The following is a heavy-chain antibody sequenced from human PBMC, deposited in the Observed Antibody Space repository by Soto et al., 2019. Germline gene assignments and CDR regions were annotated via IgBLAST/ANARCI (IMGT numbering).Heavy chain of an antibody. V-gene: IGHV2-5*02. CDR3: AHRPSYCSGGSCYSGFDY. CDR2: IYWDDDK. Sequence: QITLKESSPTLVKPTQTLTLTCTFSGFSLSTSGVGVGWIRQPPGKALEWLALIYWDDDKRYSPSLKSRLTIPKDTSKNQVVLTMTNMDPVDTATYYCAHRPSYCSGGSCYSGFDYWGQGTLVTVSS. CDR1: GFSLSTSGVG. D-gene: IGHD2-15*01. J-gene: IGHJ4*02.